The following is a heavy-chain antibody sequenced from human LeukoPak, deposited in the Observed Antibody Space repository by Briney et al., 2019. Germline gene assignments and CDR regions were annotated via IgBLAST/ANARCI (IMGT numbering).Heavy chain of an antibody. CDR1: GFTFSSYS. J-gene: IGHJ4*02. CDR3: AKFGMSSSSGFDY. CDR2: ISYDGSNK. V-gene: IGHV3-30*18. Sequence: GGSLRLSCAASGFTFSSYSMNWVRQAPGKGLEWVAVISYDGSNKYYADSVKGRFTISRDNSKNTLYLQMNSLRAEDTAVYYCAKFGMSSSSGFDYWGQGTLVTVSS. D-gene: IGHD6-6*01.